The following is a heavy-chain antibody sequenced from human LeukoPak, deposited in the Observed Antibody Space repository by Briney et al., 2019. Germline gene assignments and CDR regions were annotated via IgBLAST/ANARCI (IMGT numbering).Heavy chain of an antibody. V-gene: IGHV4-34*01. J-gene: IGHJ3*02. CDR2: INHSGGT. CDR3: ARETSGSNDAFDI. CDR1: GGSFSGYY. D-gene: IGHD1-26*01. Sequence: SETLSLTCAVYGGSFSGYYWTWIRRPPGKGLEWIGEINHSGGTNYNPSLKSRVTISVDTSKNQFSLKLSSVTAADTAVYYCARETSGSNDAFDIWGQGTMVTVSS.